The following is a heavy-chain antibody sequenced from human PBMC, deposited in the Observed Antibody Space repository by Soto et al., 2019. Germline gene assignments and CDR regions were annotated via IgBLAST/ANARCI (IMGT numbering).Heavy chain of an antibody. J-gene: IGHJ6*02. V-gene: IGHV3-15*01. CDR3: TTAPFSFITLPGTSFLIGMDV. CDR2: IKSNADGGAT. Sequence: GGSLRLSCAASGFSFSNAWMTWVRQAPGKGLEWVGRIKSNADGGATDYAAPVKGRFTVSRDDSRNTLYLQLNSLKTEDTAVYYCTTAPFSFITLPGTSFLIGMDVWGQGTTVTVSS. CDR1: GFSFSNAW. D-gene: IGHD3-10*01.